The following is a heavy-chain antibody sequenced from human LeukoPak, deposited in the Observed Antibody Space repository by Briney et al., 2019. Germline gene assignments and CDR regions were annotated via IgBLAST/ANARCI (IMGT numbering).Heavy chain of an antibody. CDR2: IIPSGGST. D-gene: IGHD5-24*01. J-gene: IGHJ4*02. CDR1: GYTFTNYY. Sequence: ASVKVSCKASGYTFTNYYMHWVRQAPGQGLEWMGIIIPSGGSTSYAQKFQGRVTMTRDTSTSTVYMEPNSLRSEDTAVYYCVRGGVLEMATIAFDYWGQGTLVTVSS. CDR3: VRGGVLEMATIAFDY. V-gene: IGHV1-46*01.